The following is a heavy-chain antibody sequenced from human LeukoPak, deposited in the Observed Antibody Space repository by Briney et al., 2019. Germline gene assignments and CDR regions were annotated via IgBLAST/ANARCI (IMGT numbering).Heavy chain of an antibody. D-gene: IGHD6-19*01. CDR1: GFTFSSYS. Sequence: GGSLRLSCAASGFTFSSYSMNWVRQAPGKGLEWVSYISSSSSTIYYADSVKGRFTISRDNAKNSLYLQMNSLRAEDTAVYYCARVRDSSGWQYYLDYWGQGTLVTVSS. J-gene: IGHJ4*02. CDR2: ISSSSSTI. V-gene: IGHV3-48*01. CDR3: ARVRDSSGWQYYLDY.